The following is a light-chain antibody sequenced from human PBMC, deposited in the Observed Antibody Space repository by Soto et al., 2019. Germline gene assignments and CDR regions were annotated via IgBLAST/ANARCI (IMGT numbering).Light chain of an antibody. V-gene: IGLV1-51*01. CDR3: GAWDSSLSAAF. CDR1: SSNIPNNF. Sequence: QSVLTQPPSISAAPGQTVTISCSGSSSNIPNNFVSWYQHLPGTAPKLLIYDDNKRPSGIPDRFSGSKSGTSATLGITGLQTGDEADYYCGAWDSSLSAAFFGGGTKVTVL. J-gene: IGLJ2*01. CDR2: DDN.